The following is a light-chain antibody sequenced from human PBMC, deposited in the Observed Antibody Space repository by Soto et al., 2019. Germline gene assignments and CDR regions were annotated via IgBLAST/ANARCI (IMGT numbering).Light chain of an antibody. J-gene: IGKJ4*02. V-gene: IGKV1-5*01. CDR2: DVS. CDR3: QQYDSYPLT. Sequence: DVQMTQSPSTLSASVGDRVTITCRASQSINNLLAWYQQKPGKAPKFLIYDVSTLESGVPSRFSGSGSGTEFTLNISSLQPEDFATYYCQQYDSYPLTCGGGTEVDIK. CDR1: QSINNL.